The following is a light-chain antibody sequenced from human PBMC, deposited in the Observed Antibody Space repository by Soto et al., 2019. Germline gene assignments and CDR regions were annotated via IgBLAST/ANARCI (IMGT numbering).Light chain of an antibody. CDR3: CSYAGFSTSVV. V-gene: IGLV2-23*01. CDR2: EGN. J-gene: IGLJ2*01. CDR1: SSDVGRYDL. Sequence: QSALTQPASVSGSPGQSITFSCTGTSSDVGRYDLVSWYQHHPGKAPKLIIYEGNKRPSGVSSRFSGSKSGNTASLTISGLQAEDEGDYYSCSYAGFSTSVVFGGGTKLTVL.